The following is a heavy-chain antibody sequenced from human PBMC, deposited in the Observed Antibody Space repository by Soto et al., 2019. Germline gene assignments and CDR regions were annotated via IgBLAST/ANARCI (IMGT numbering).Heavy chain of an antibody. Sequence: TWTVSGGTSISSLCRWIWISKPPGKGLEWIASIKYSGTTFYNPSLKSRVTLSVDTSKNQFALKLSSVTAAETAVYYCARHGITGSYYDAFDIWGQGTMVTVSS. D-gene: IGHD1-26*01. J-gene: IGHJ3*02. CDR3: ARHGITGSYYDAFDI. V-gene: IGHV4-39*01. CDR1: GGTSISSLCR. CDR2: IKYSGTT.